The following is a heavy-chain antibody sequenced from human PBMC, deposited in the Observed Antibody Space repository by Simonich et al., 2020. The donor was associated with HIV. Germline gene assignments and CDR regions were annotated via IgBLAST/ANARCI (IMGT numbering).Heavy chain of an antibody. CDR2: RNPKNGDT. D-gene: IGHD5-12*01. CDR3: ARGPNTGGYDSF. CDR1: GYTFTAYY. J-gene: IGHJ4*02. Sequence: QVQLVQSGAEVKKPGASVKVSCKASGYTFTAYYMHWVRQAPGQGLGGVGWRNPKNGDTNFAQKFQGRVSRNRDTSISTAFMELSSLRSDDTAVYYCARGPNTGGYDSFGGQGTLVTVSS. V-gene: IGHV1-2*02.